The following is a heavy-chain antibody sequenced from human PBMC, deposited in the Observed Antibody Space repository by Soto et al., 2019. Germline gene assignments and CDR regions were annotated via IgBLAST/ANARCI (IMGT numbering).Heavy chain of an antibody. V-gene: IGHV4-31*03. J-gene: IGHJ4*02. Sequence: SETLSLTCTVSGGSISSGGYYWSWIRQHPGKGLEWIGYIYYSGSTYYNPSLKSRVTISVDTPKNQFSLKLSSVTAADTAVYYCARARTLGLGATEYYFDYWGQGTLVTVSS. CDR3: ARARTLGLGATEYYFDY. CDR2: IYYSGST. D-gene: IGHD1-26*01. CDR1: GGSISSGGYY.